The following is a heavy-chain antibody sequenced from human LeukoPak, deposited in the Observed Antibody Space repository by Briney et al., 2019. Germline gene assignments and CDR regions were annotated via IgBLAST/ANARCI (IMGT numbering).Heavy chain of an antibody. CDR1: GGTFSSYA. CDR2: IIPIFGTA. J-gene: IGHJ5*02. CDR3: ATYDSSAVPNP. V-gene: IGHV1-69*06. Sequence: ASVKVSCKASGGTFSSYAISWVRQAPGQGLEWMGGIIPIFGTAIYAQKFQGRVTMTEDTSTDTAYMELSSLRSEDTAVYYCATYDSSAVPNPWGQGTLVTVSS. D-gene: IGHD3-22*01.